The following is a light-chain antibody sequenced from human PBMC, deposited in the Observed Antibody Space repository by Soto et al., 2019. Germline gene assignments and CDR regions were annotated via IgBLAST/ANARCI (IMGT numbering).Light chain of an antibody. CDR3: QQRHMWPIS. CDR2: DAY. Sequence: EVVLTQSPVTLSLSPGERATLSCRASQSFRGRLAWYQQKPGQAPRLLIYDAYNRATGIPPRFSGSGSGTDFNLTISSLEPEDSAVYYGQQRHMWPISFGQGTRLEIK. J-gene: IGKJ5*01. CDR1: QSFRGR. V-gene: IGKV3-11*01.